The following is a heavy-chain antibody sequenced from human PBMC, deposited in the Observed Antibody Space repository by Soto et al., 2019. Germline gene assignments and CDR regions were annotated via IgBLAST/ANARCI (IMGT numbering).Heavy chain of an antibody. Sequence: GGSLRLSCAASGFTFSSYAMHWVRQAPGKGLEWVAVISYDGSNKYYADSVKGRFTISRDNSKNTLYLQMNSLRAEDTAVYYCAREVKWELRPLTYYFDYWGQGTLVTVSS. J-gene: IGHJ4*02. CDR1: GFTFSSYA. CDR2: ISYDGSNK. D-gene: IGHD1-26*01. CDR3: AREVKWELRPLTYYFDY. V-gene: IGHV3-30-3*01.